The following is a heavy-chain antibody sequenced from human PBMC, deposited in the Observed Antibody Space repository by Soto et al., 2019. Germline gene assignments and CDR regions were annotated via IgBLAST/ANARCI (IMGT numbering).Heavy chain of an antibody. CDR3: ARTKFGELLSGFGY. Sequence: QLQLQESGPGLVKPSETLSLTCSVSGGSISSTEYYWGWIRQPPGKGLEWIGSIYHSGSTYYNPSLKSRVTISVDTSKNQFSLKLSSVTAADTAVYYCARTKFGELLSGFGYWGQGTRVTVSS. CDR2: IYHSGST. D-gene: IGHD3-10*01. V-gene: IGHV4-39*01. J-gene: IGHJ4*02. CDR1: GGSISSTEYY.